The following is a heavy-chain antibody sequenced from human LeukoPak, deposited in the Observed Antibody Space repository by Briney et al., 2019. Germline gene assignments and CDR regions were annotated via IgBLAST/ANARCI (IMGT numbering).Heavy chain of an antibody. J-gene: IGHJ5*02. CDR1: GFTFSSYS. V-gene: IGHV3-21*01. CDR2: ISSSSSYI. CDR3: AKDSSSSSPGDWFDP. D-gene: IGHD6-6*01. Sequence: PGGSLRLSCAASGFTFSSYSMNWVRQAPGKGLEWVSSISSSSSYIYYADSVKGRFTISRDNAKNSLYLQMNSLRAEDTAVYYCAKDSSSSSPGDWFDPWGQGTLVTVSS.